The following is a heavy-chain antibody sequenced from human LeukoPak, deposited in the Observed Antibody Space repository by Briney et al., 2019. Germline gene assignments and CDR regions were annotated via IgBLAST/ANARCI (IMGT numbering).Heavy chain of an antibody. J-gene: IGHJ4*02. V-gene: IGHV4-34*01. CDR1: GGSFSGYY. Sequence: PSETLSLTCAVYGGSFSGYYWSWIRQPPGKGLEWIGEINHSGSTNYNPSLKSRVTISVDTSKNQFSLKLSSVTAADTAIYYCARDRRALAGPSFDSWGQGTLVTVSS. CDR2: INHSGST. CDR3: ARDRRALAGPSFDS. D-gene: IGHD6-19*01.